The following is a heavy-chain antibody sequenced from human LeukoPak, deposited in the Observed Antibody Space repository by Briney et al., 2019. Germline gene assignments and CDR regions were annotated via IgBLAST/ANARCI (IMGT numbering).Heavy chain of an antibody. J-gene: IGHJ4*02. CDR1: GGTFSSYA. Sequence: ASVKVSCKASGGTFSSYAISWVRQAPGQGLEWMGGIIPIFGTANYAQKFQGRVTITADESTSTAYMELRSLRSDDTAVYYCARDFIPAAAHFDYWGQGTLVTVSS. CDR2: IIPIFGTA. V-gene: IGHV1-69*13. D-gene: IGHD6-13*01. CDR3: ARDFIPAAAHFDY.